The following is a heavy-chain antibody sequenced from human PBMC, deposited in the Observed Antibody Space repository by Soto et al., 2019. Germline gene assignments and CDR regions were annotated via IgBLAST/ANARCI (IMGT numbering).Heavy chain of an antibody. D-gene: IGHD5-12*01. V-gene: IGHV1-18*01. CDR2: ISTYNGDT. CDR3: AREGVAPYYYYGMDV. Sequence: ASVKVSCKASGYTFTRSGISWVRQAPGQRLEWMRWISTYNGDTNYAQTFQGRVTMTTDTSTSTVHMEVRSLRSDDTAVYYCAREGVAPYYYYGMDVWGQGTPVTVSS. CDR1: GYTFTRSG. J-gene: IGHJ6*02.